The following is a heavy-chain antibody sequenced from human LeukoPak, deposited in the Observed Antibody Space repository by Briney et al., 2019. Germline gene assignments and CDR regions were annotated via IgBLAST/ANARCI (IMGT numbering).Heavy chain of an antibody. D-gene: IGHD2-8*01. CDR2: ISYDGSNK. CDR1: GFTFSSYG. J-gene: IGHJ3*02. Sequence: PGGSLRLSCAASGFTFSSYGMHWVRQAPGKGLEWVAVISYDGSNKYYADSVKGRFTISRDNSKNTLYLQMNSLRAEDTAVYYCAKDNGTEAFDIWGQGTMVTVSS. V-gene: IGHV3-30*18. CDR3: AKDNGTEAFDI.